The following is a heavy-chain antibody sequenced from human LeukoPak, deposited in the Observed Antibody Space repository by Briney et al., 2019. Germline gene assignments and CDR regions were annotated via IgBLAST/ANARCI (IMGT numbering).Heavy chain of an antibody. CDR1: GFTFSNAG. D-gene: IGHD2-2*02. V-gene: IGHV3-15*01. Sequence: PGGSLRLSCAASGFTFSNAGMSWVRQAPGKGLEWVGRIKSKTDGGTTDYAAPVKGRFTISRDDSKNTLYLQMNSLKTEDTAVYYCTTGWDIVVVPAAIGAFDIWGQGTMVTVSS. J-gene: IGHJ3*02. CDR3: TTGWDIVVVPAAIGAFDI. CDR2: IKSKTDGGTT.